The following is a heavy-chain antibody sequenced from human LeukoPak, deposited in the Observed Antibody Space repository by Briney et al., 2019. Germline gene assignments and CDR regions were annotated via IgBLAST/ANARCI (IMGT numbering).Heavy chain of an antibody. J-gene: IGHJ4*02. CDR3: ARGDPSIAVAGRGRYFDY. CDR1: GGSFSGYY. V-gene: IGHV4-34*01. D-gene: IGHD6-19*01. CDR2: INHSGST. Sequence: SETLSLTCAVYGGSFSGYYWSWIRQPPGKGLEWIGEINHSGSTNYNPSPKSRVTISVDTSKNQFSLKLSSVTAADTAVYYCARGDPSIAVAGRGRYFDYWGQGTLVTVSS.